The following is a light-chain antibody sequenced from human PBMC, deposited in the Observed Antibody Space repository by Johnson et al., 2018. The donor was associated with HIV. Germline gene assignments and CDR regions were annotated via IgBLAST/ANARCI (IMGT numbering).Light chain of an antibody. CDR2: DNN. V-gene: IGLV1-51*01. CDR1: SSNIGNNY. CDR3: GTWDSSLSPHYV. Sequence: QPPSVSAAPGQKVSISCSGSSSNIGNNYVSWYQQLPGTAPKLLIYDNNKRPSGIPDRFSGSKSGTSATLGITGLQTGDEADYYCGTWDSSLSPHYVFGTGTTITVL. J-gene: IGLJ1*01.